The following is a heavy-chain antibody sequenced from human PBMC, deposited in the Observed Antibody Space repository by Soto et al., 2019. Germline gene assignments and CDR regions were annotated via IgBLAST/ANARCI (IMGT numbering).Heavy chain of an antibody. V-gene: IGHV4-59*01. J-gene: IGHJ4*02. D-gene: IGHD3-9*01. CDR2: IYYSGST. CDR1: GGSISSYY. CDR3: ARGHDILTGYYPFDY. Sequence: NPSETLSLTCTVSGGSISSYYWSWIRQPPGKGLEWIGYIYYSGSTNYNPSLKSRVTISVDTSKNQFSLKLSSVTAADTAVYYCARGHDILTGYYPFDYWGQGTLVTVSS.